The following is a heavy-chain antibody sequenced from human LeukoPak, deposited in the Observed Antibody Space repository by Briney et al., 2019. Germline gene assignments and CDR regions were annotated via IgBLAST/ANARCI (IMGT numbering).Heavy chain of an antibody. Sequence: GGSLRLSCAASGFTFTSAWMTWVRQAPGKGLEWVGRIKSNADGGTTDYAAPVKGRITISRDDSKNALYLQMNSLRAEDTAVYYCARGLVGSGCYFDYWGQGTLVIVSS. CDR3: ARGLVGSGCYFDY. D-gene: IGHD6-19*01. V-gene: IGHV3-15*01. CDR1: GFTFTSAW. J-gene: IGHJ4*02. CDR2: IKSNADGGTT.